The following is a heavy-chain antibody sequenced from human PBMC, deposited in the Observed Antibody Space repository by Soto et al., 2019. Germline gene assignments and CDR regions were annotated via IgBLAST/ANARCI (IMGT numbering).Heavy chain of an antibody. CDR2: IYYSGST. J-gene: IGHJ3*02. CDR1: GGSISSYY. D-gene: IGHD2-2*01. Sequence: QVQLQESGPGLVKPSETLSLTCTVSGGSISSYYWSWIRQPPGKGLEWIGYIYYSGSTNYNPSLKSRVTISVDTSKNQFSLQLSSVTAADTAEYYCARQKYCSSTSCLRAVTHRPGAFDIWGQGTMVTVSS. V-gene: IGHV4-59*08. CDR3: ARQKYCSSTSCLRAVTHRPGAFDI.